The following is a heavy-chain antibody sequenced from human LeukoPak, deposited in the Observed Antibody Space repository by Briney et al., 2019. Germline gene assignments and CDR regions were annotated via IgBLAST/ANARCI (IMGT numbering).Heavy chain of an antibody. J-gene: IGHJ4*02. V-gene: IGHV4-39*01. CDR3: ARGGYCSSTSCSSIDY. Sequence: SETLSLTCTVSGGSISSSSYYWGWIRQPPGKGLEWIGSIYYSGSTYYNPSLKSRVTISVDTSKNQFSLKLSSVTAADTAVYYCARGGYCSSTSCSSIDYWGRGTLVTVSS. CDR1: GGSISSSSYY. D-gene: IGHD2-2*01. CDR2: IYYSGST.